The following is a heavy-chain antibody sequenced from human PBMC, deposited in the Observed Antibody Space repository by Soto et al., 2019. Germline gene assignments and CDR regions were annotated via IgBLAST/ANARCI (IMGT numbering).Heavy chain of an antibody. Sequence: EVQLVQSGAEVKKPGESLKISCKGSGYSFTSYWIGWVRQMPGKGLEWMGIIYPGDSETRYSPSFQGQVTSSADRSISTAYLQWSSLKASDTAMYYCARTSAAGKYYYGMDVWGQGTTVTVSS. CDR3: ARTSAAGKYYYGMDV. J-gene: IGHJ6*02. D-gene: IGHD6-13*01. V-gene: IGHV5-51*01. CDR1: GYSFTSYW. CDR2: IYPGDSET.